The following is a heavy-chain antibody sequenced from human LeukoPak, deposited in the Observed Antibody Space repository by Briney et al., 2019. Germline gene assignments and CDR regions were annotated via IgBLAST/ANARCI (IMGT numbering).Heavy chain of an antibody. V-gene: IGHV3-23*01. CDR3: AKAGPYCSSTSCALWFDP. CDR1: GFTFSSYA. CDR2: ISGSGGST. D-gene: IGHD2-2*01. J-gene: IGHJ5*02. Sequence: GGSLRLSCAASGFTFSSYAMSWVRQAPGKGLEWVSAISGSGGSTYYADSVKGRFTISRDNSKNMLYLQMNSLRAEDTAVYYCAKAGPYCSSTSCALWFDPWGQGTLVTVSS.